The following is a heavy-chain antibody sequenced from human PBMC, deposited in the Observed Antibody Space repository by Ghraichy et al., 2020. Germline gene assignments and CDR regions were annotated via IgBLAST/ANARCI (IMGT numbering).Heavy chain of an antibody. V-gene: IGHV3-15*01. CDR2: IKSKTDGGTT. CDR1: GFTFSNAW. Sequence: GGSLRLSCAASGFTFSNAWMSWVRQAPGKGLEWVGHIKSKTDGGTTDYAAPVKGRFTISRDDSKNTLYLQMNSLKTEDTAVYYCTTAYMAYSVDYWGQGTLVTVSS. CDR3: TTAYMAYSVDY. D-gene: IGHD6-13*01. J-gene: IGHJ4*02.